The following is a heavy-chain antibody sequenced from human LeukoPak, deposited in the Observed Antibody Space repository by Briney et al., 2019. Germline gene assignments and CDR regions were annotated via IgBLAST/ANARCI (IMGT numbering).Heavy chain of an antibody. Sequence: RPSETLSLTCTVSGGSISSYYWSWIRQPAGKGLEWIGRIYTSGSTNYNPSLKSRVTMSVDTSKNQFSLTLSSVTAADTAVYYCARGLTPSPRGYSGYGKNYYYYYMDVWGKGTTVTVSS. D-gene: IGHD5-12*01. J-gene: IGHJ6*03. CDR3: ARGLTPSPRGYSGYGKNYYYYYMDV. CDR2: IYTSGST. CDR1: GGSISSYY. V-gene: IGHV4-4*07.